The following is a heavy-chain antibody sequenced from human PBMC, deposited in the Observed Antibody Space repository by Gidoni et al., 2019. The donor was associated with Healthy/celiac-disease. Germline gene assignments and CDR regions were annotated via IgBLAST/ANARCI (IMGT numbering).Heavy chain of an antibody. CDR1: GGTFGSSA. CDR3: ARDIVVVPAAPHYYYYGMDV. Sequence: QVQLVQSGAEVKKPGSSVKVYCKDSGGTFGSSANSWVRQAPGQGREWMGRIIPSLGLADYAQKCQGRVTITAGKSTSTAYMELSSLRSENTAVYYCARDIVVVPAAPHYYYYGMDVWGRGTTVTVSS. CDR2: IIPSLGLA. D-gene: IGHD2-2*01. J-gene: IGHJ6*02. V-gene: IGHV1-69*09.